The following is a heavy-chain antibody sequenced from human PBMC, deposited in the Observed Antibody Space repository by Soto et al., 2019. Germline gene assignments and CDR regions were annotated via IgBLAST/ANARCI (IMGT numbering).Heavy chain of an antibody. CDR3: ARGGSGSYTGYYYYDGMDV. CDR1: GGSISSGGYY. D-gene: IGHD3-10*01. J-gene: IGHJ6*02. Sequence: QVQLQESGPGLVKPSQTLSLTCTVSGGSISSGGYYWSWIRQHPGKGLEWIGYIYYIGSTYYNPSLQSRVTISVDPSKNQSSLKLSSVTAADTAVYYCARGGSGSYTGYYYYDGMDVWGQGTTVTVSS. CDR2: IYYIGST. V-gene: IGHV4-31*03.